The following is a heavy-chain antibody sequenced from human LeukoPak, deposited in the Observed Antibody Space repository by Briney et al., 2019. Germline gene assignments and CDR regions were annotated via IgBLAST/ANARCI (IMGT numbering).Heavy chain of an antibody. J-gene: IGHJ6*02. Sequence: GGSLRLSCAASGFTFSRYDMHWVRQAPGKGLEWVALISFDGSSKYFADSVKGRFTISRDNSKNTLYLQMNSLRPEDTAVYFCAKDELLVREITTLIPQYYYAMDVWGQGTTVTVSS. CDR2: ISFDGSSK. CDR1: GFTFSRYD. V-gene: IGHV3-30*18. D-gene: IGHD3-10*01. CDR3: AKDELLVREITTLIPQYYYAMDV.